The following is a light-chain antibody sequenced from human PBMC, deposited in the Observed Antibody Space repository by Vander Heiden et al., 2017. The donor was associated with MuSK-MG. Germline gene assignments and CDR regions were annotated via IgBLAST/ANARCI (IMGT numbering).Light chain of an antibody. CDR2: DAS. Sequence: AIQLTQSPSSLSASIGDRVTITCRASQDISRALGWYQQKPGKSPKLLIYDASLLESGVPSRFSGSGSGTDFTLTISSLQPEDFATYYCQQFNSYPITFGQGTLLDIK. V-gene: IGKV1-13*02. CDR3: QQFNSYPIT. CDR1: QDISRA. J-gene: IGKJ5*01.